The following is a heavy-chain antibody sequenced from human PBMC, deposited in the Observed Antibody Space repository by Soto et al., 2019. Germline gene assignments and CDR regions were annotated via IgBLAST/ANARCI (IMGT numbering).Heavy chain of an antibody. Sequence: QVPLQVSGPGLVKPSQTLSLTCTVSGGSISSGGYYWSWIRQHPGKGLEWIGYIYHSGNTYYNPSLESRVTISVDTSKNQFSLKLSSLTAADTAVYYCARGIYCTGGTCGYFFDYWGQGTLVTVSS. CDR2: IYHSGNT. J-gene: IGHJ4*02. D-gene: IGHD2-15*01. CDR3: ARGIYCTGGTCGYFFDY. V-gene: IGHV4-31*03. CDR1: GGSISSGGYY.